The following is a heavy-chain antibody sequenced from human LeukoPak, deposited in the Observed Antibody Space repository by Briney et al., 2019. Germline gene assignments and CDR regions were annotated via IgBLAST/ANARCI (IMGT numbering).Heavy chain of an antibody. CDR2: ISYDGSNK. V-gene: IGHV3-30-3*01. Sequence: PGGSLRLSCAASGFTFSSYAMHWVRQAPGKGLEWVAVISYDGSNKYYADSVKGRFTISRDNSKNTLYLQMNSLRAEDTAAYYCARDSCSSTSCYSYYFDYWGQGTLVTVSS. J-gene: IGHJ4*02. CDR1: GFTFSSYA. D-gene: IGHD2-2*01. CDR3: ARDSCSSTSCYSYYFDY.